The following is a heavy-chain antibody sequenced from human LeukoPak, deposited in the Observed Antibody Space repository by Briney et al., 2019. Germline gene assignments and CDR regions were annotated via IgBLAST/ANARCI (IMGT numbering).Heavy chain of an antibody. CDR1: GFTFSSYA. J-gene: IGHJ4*02. CDR2: ISGSGGST. Sequence: QAGGSLRLSCAASGFTFSSYAMSWVRQAPGKGLEGFSAISGSGGSTYYADSVKGRFTISRHNSKNTLYLQMNSMRAEDTAVYYCATDDWGSSWYGHYWGQGTLVTVS. D-gene: IGHD6-13*01. V-gene: IGHV3-23*01. CDR3: ATDDWGSSWYGHY.